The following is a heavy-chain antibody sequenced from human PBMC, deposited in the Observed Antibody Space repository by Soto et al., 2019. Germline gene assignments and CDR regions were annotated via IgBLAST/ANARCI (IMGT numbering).Heavy chain of an antibody. V-gene: IGHV1-69*13. CDR1: GGTFSSYA. Sequence: ASVKVSCKASGGTFSSYAISWVRQAPGQGLEWMGGIIPIFGTANYAQKFQGRVTITADESTSTAYMELSSLRSEDTAVYYCARAVVVVAATHGLYYYGMDVWGQGTTVNVSS. CDR2: IIPIFGTA. D-gene: IGHD2-15*01. J-gene: IGHJ6*02. CDR3: ARAVVVVAATHGLYYYGMDV.